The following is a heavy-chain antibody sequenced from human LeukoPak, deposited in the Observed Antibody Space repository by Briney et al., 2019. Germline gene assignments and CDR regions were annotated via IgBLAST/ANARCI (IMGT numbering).Heavy chain of an antibody. CDR3: AKGGYKYDSSGHNYFDS. D-gene: IGHD3-22*01. CDR2: IRYDGSKK. Sequence: GGSLRLSCAASGFTFSSYAMHWVRQAPGKGLEWVAVIRYDGSKKYYADSVKGRFTISRDNSKNTLFLQMNSLRAEDTAVYYCAKGGYKYDSSGHNYFDSWGQGTLVTVSS. J-gene: IGHJ4*02. CDR1: GFTFSSYA. V-gene: IGHV3-30*02.